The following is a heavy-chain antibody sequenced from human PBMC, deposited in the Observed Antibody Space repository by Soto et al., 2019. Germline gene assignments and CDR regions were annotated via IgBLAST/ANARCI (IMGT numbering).Heavy chain of an antibody. CDR1: GGSISSSSYY. V-gene: IGHV4-31*03. Sequence: PSETLSLTCTVSGGSISSSSYYWGWIRQPPGKGLEWIGYIYYSGSTYYNPSLKSRVTISVDTSKNQFSLKLSSVTAADTAVYYCARAPALGWFDPWGQGTLVTVSS. CDR2: IYYSGST. CDR3: ARAPALGWFDP. J-gene: IGHJ5*02.